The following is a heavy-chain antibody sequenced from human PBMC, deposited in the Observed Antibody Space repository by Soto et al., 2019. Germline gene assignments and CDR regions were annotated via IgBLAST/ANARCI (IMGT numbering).Heavy chain of an antibody. CDR3: ARDRNVFLTVYRGGYFDY. D-gene: IGHD3-9*01. Sequence: ASVKVSCKASGYTFTSYAMNWVRQAPGQGLEWMGWINTNTGNPTYAQGFTGRFVFSLDTSVSTAYLQICSLKAEDTAVYYCARDRNVFLTVYRGGYFDYWAREPWSPSPQ. CDR1: GYTFTSYA. J-gene: IGHJ4*02. CDR2: INTNTGNP. V-gene: IGHV7-4-1*01.